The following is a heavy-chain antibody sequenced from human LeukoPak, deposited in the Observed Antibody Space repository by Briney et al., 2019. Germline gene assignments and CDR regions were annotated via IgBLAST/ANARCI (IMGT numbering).Heavy chain of an antibody. Sequence: GGSLRLSCAASGYTVSSNYMSWVRQAPGKGLERVSVIYSGGSTYYADSVKGRFTISRHNSKNTLYLQMNSLRAEDTAVYYCASVHYSSSWYYFDYWGQGTPVTVSS. CDR1: GYTVSSNY. CDR2: IYSGGST. D-gene: IGHD6-13*01. CDR3: ASVHYSSSWYYFDY. J-gene: IGHJ4*02. V-gene: IGHV3-53*04.